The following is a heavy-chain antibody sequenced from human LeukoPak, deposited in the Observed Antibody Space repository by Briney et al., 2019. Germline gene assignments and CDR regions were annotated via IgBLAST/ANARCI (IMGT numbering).Heavy chain of an antibody. Sequence: PGGSLRLSCEASGFTFSNYDMHWVCQAPGKGLEWAAVIWYDGSNKYYADSVKGRFTISRDNSKNTVYLQMNSLRVEDTAVYYCASAKAYTSFFDYWGQGSLVTVPS. J-gene: IGHJ4*02. CDR3: ASAKAYTSFFDY. D-gene: IGHD2-21*01. V-gene: IGHV3-33*01. CDR2: IWYDGSNK. CDR1: GFTFSNYD.